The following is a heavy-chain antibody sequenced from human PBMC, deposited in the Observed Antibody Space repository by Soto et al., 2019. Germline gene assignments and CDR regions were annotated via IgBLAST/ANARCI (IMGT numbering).Heavy chain of an antibody. V-gene: IGHV4-31*03. CDR2: IYGSGGSGST. D-gene: IGHD2-15*01. Sequence: QVQLQESGPGLVKPSQTLSLTCTVTGDSITSGGYYWSWIRQHPGKGLEWLGYIYGSGGSGSTLYKPSLKSRIALSVDTSKTQSSLNLSSVTVADTAVYFCARKHAGYFSGIDYWGQVTLVTVSS. CDR3: ARKHAGYFSGIDY. J-gene: IGHJ4*02. CDR1: GDSITSGGYY.